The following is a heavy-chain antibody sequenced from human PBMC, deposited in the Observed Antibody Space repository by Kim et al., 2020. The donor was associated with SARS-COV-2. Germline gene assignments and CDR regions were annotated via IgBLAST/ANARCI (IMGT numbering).Heavy chain of an antibody. J-gene: IGHJ4*02. CDR3: AKEARWGSGSYDDY. V-gene: IGHV3-23*01. Sequence: ADSVKGRFTISRDNSKNTLYRQMNSLRAEDTAVYYCAKEARWGSGSYDDYWGQGTLVTVSS. D-gene: IGHD1-26*01.